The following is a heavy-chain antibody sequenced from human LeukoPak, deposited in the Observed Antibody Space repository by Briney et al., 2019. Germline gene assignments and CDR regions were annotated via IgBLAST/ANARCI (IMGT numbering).Heavy chain of an antibody. CDR1: GFTFSNYY. CDR3: ARDFTPLIQLWPRSLDYNYGMDV. J-gene: IGHJ6*02. CDR2: IKEDGSET. V-gene: IGHV3-7*01. Sequence: GGSLRLSCAASGFTFSNYYMNWVRQAPGKGLEWVANIKEDGSETYYVDFVKGRFTISRDNANNSLSLQMNSLRAEDTAVYYCARDFTPLIQLWPRSLDYNYGMDVWGQGTTVTVSS. D-gene: IGHD5-18*01.